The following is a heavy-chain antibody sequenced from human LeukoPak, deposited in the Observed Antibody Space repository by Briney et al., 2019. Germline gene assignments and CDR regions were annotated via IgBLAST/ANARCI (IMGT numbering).Heavy chain of an antibody. CDR2: ISSSGSTI. CDR3: AELGITMIGGV. Sequence: GGSLRLSCAASGFTFSSYEMNWVRQAPGEGLEWGSYISSSGSTIYYADSVKGRFTISRDNAKNSLYLQMNSLRAEDTAVYYCAELGITMIGGVWGKGTTVTISS. J-gene: IGHJ6*04. D-gene: IGHD3-10*02. V-gene: IGHV3-48*03. CDR1: GFTFSSYE.